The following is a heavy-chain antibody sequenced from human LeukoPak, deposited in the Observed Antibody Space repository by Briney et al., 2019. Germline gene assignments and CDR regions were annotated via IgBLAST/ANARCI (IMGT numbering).Heavy chain of an antibody. J-gene: IGHJ6*02. CDR2: INPSGGST. CDR3: ARCGYGGDIYYYYGMDV. D-gene: IGHD4-23*01. V-gene: IGHV1-46*01. CDR1: GYXFISHY. Sequence: ASVKVSCKASGYXFISHYIHWVRQAPGQGLEWMGIINPSGGSTNYGQKFQGRVTMTRDTSTSTAYMELSSLRSEDTAVYYCARCGYGGDIYYYYGMDVWGQGTTVTVSS.